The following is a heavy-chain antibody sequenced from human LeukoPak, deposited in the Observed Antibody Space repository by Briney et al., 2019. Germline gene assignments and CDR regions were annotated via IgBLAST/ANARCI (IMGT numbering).Heavy chain of an antibody. CDR3: VKDLGRYRNNCFDY. Sequence: GGSLTHSCAASGFTFSSYAMSWVRQAPAKGMAWVSSISGSGGGTYYAGSVKGRFTITRDDSKNTLYLQMNSLRAEDTAVYYCVKDLGRYRNNCFDYWGQGTLVSVCS. CDR2: ISGSGGGT. J-gene: IGHJ4*02. D-gene: IGHD1-26*01. V-gene: IGHV3-23*01. CDR1: GFTFSSYA.